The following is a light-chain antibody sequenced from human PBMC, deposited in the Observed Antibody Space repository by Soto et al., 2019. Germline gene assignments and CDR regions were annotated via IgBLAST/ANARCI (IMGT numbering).Light chain of an antibody. CDR3: QQSYITPRT. J-gene: IGKJ1*01. CDR1: QTIDNF. CDR2: DAS. V-gene: IGKV1-39*01. Sequence: DIQMTQSPSSLSASVGDRVTITCRASQTIDNFLNWYRQKPGKAPKLLIYDASNLHSGVPSRFSGSRSGTLFTLTISSLQPEDFATYYCQQSYITPRTFGPGTRVDIK.